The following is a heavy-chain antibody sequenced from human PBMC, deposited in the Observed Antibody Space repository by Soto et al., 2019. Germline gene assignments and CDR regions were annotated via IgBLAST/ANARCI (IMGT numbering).Heavy chain of an antibody. J-gene: IGHJ6*02. CDR1: GGTFNSYA. CDR3: ARVGHQGMIGAKYYYGMDV. CDR2: IIPMFYTA. V-gene: IGHV1-69*01. Sequence: QVQLVQSGAEVKKPGSSVKVSCKASGGTFNSYAISWVRQAPGQGLEWMGGIIPMFYTANYAQKIQGRVTITADESTSTAYMELSSLRSEDKAVYYCARVGHQGMIGAKYYYGMDVWGQGTTVTVSS. D-gene: IGHD3-22*01.